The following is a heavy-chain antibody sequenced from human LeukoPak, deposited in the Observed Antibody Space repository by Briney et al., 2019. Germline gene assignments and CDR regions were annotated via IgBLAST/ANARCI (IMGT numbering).Heavy chain of an antibody. CDR3: ARSVQVAATANYYYYGMDV. D-gene: IGHD2-15*01. Sequence: SETLSLTCTVSGGSISSYYWSWIRQPPGKVLEWIGYIYYSGSTNYNPSLKSRVTISVDTSKNQFSLKLSSVTAADTAVYYCARSVQVAATANYYYYGMDVWGQGTTVTVSS. CDR1: GGSISSYY. J-gene: IGHJ6*02. CDR2: IYYSGST. V-gene: IGHV4-59*01.